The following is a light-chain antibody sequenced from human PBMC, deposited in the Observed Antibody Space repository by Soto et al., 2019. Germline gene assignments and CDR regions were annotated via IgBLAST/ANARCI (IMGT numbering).Light chain of an antibody. V-gene: IGLV2-14*01. CDR2: AVT. Sequence: QSVLTQPASVSGSPGQSITISCTGTSSDVGGYNYVSWYQQHPGKAPKLMIYAVTDRPSGVSSRFSGSQSCNTASLTISGLQAEDEADYYCSAYTSSSTLFGTGTKLTVL. J-gene: IGLJ1*01. CDR3: SAYTSSSTL. CDR1: SSDVGGYNY.